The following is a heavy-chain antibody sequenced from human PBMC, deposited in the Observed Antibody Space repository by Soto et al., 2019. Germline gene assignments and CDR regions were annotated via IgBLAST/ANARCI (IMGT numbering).Heavy chain of an antibody. CDR1: GFTFSSYA. V-gene: IGHV3-30-3*01. Sequence: GGSLRLSCAASGFTFSSYAMHWVRQAPGKGLEWVAVISYDGSNKYYADSVRGRFTISRDNSKNTLFLQMNSLRAEDTAVYYCAKGEGYSSTWTXSWGQGTLVTVSS. D-gene: IGHD6-13*01. CDR3: AKGEGYSSTWTXS. J-gene: IGHJ5*02. CDR2: ISYDGSNK.